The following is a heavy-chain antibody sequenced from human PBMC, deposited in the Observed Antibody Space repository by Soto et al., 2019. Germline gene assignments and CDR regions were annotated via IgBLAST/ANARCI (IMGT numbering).Heavy chain of an antibody. CDR1: GFTFSNAW. D-gene: IGHD6-13*01. V-gene: IGHV3-15*07. J-gene: IGHJ5*02. CDR2: IKSKTDGGTT. Sequence: GGSLRLSCAASGFTFSNAWMNWVRQAPGKGLEWVGRIKSKTDGGTTDYAAPVKGRFTISRDDSKNTLYLQMNSLKTEDTAVYYCTTDPSSWYPNWFDPWGQGTLVTVSS. CDR3: TTDPSSWYPNWFDP.